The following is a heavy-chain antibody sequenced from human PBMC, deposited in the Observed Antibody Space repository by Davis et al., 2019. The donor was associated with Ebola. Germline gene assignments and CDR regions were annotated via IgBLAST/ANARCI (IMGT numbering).Heavy chain of an antibody. CDR2: ITGSSTTI. J-gene: IGHJ4*02. CDR3: ARDREDYSSGFSFGFDY. V-gene: IGHV3-48*04. Sequence: GESLKISCTASGFSFSTYSMNWVRQAPGKGLEWVSYITGSSTTIYYADSVKGRFTISRDNAENSLYLQMNSLRAEDTAVYYCARDREDYSSGFSFGFDYWGQGTLVTVSS. CDR1: GFSFSTYS. D-gene: IGHD6-19*01.